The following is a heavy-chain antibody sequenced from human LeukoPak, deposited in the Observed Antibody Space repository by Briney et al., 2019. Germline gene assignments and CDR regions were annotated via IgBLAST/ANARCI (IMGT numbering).Heavy chain of an antibody. CDR3: ASGAAAGIPKVDY. CDR1: GGSISSSSYY. V-gene: IGHV4-39*07. Sequence: PSETLSLTCTVSGGSISSSSYYWGWIRQPPGKGLEWIGEIYHSGSTNYNPSLKSRVTISVDKSKNQFSLKLSSVTAADTAVYYCASGAAAGIPKVDYWGQGTLVTVSS. J-gene: IGHJ4*02. CDR2: IYHSGST. D-gene: IGHD6-13*01.